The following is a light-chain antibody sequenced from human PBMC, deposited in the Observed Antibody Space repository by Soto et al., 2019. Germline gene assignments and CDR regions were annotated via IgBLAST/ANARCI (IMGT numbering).Light chain of an antibody. CDR1: SSDVSGYNY. CDR3: SSYTSSSTLV. Sequence: QSALTQPASVSGPPGQSITISCTGTSSDVSGYNYVSWYQQYPGKAPKLMIYEVSNRPSGVSNRFSGSKSGNTASLTISGLQAEDEADYYCSSYTSSSTLVFGGGTKLTVL. J-gene: IGLJ2*01. V-gene: IGLV2-14*01. CDR2: EVS.